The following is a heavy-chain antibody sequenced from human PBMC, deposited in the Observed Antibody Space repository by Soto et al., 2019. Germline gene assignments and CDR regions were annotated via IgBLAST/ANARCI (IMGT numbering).Heavy chain of an antibody. CDR3: AKGISRDYYYYMDV. CDR1: GFTFSSYA. CDR2: IGGSGGST. Sequence: EVQLLESGGGLVQPGGSLRLSCAASGFTFSSYAMSWVRQAPGKGLEWVSAIGGSGGSTYYADSVKGRFTISRDNSKNTVYLQMNSLRAEDTAVYYCAKGISRDYYYYMDVWGKGTTVTVSS. J-gene: IGHJ6*03. D-gene: IGHD2-15*01. V-gene: IGHV3-23*01.